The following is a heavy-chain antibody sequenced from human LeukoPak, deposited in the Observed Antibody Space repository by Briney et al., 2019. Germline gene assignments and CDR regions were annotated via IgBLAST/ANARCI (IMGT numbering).Heavy chain of an antibody. CDR3: ARDLHGYYDFWSGYYSDY. V-gene: IGHV1-18*03. D-gene: IGHD3-3*01. Sequence: CGSVKVSCQASGYTFTSYGISWVRQAPGQCLEGMGCISAYNGNTNYARKLQGRDTITTDTSSSRAYMELRRLGSDDMAVYYCARDLHGYYDFWSGYYSDYWGQGTLVTVSS. CDR1: GYTFTSYG. J-gene: IGHJ4*02. CDR2: ISAYNGNT.